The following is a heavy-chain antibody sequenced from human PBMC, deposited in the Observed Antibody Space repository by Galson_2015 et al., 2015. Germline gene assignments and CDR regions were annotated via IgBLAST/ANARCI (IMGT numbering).Heavy chain of an antibody. CDR1: GFPFTNAW. CDR2: MKSKSEGGTT. V-gene: IGHV3-15*01. J-gene: IGHJ4*02. D-gene: IGHD1-1*01. CDR3: TTYLGWNGGDF. Sequence: LRLSCAVSGFPFTNAWLNWVRQPPGPGLEWVGRMKSKSEGGTTVYAAPVKGRFTISRDDSKNTLYLQMNSLQTDDTAVYYCTTYLGWNGGDFWGQGALVTVSS.